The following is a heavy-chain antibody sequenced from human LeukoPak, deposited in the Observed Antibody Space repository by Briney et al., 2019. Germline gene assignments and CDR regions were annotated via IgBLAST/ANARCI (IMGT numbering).Heavy chain of an antibody. J-gene: IGHJ3*02. CDR1: GFTFSSYG. CDR3: AREVVVAANDAFDI. CDR2: TSKSGGTI. Sequence: GGSLRLSCAASGFTFSSYGMNWVRQAPGKGLEWISYTSKSGGTIYYADSVRGRFTISRDNAKKLLYLQMNSLRVEDTALYYCAREVVVAANDAFDIWGQGTMVTVSS. D-gene: IGHD2-15*01. V-gene: IGHV3-48*03.